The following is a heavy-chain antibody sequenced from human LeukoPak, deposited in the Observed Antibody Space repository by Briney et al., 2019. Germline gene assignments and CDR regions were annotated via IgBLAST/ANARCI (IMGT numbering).Heavy chain of an antibody. CDR1: GFTFSSYA. CDR3: AEGTRGPKPYYFDH. CDR2: LSDSGYGT. J-gene: IGHJ4*02. D-gene: IGHD3-16*01. Sequence: GGSLRLSCAASGFTFSSYAMNWVRQAPGKGLEWVSGLSDSGYGTYYADSVKGRFTISRDNSKNTLYLQMNSLRAEDTAVYYCAEGTRGPKPYYFDHWGQGIMVTVSS. V-gene: IGHV3-23*01.